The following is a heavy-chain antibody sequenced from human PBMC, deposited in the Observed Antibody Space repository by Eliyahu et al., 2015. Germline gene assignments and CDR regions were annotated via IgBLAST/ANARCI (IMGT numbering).Heavy chain of an antibody. J-gene: IGHJ4*02. Sequence: QVQLQQWGAGLLKPSEXLSLTXAXXGGSFSGYYWSXIRQPXGKGLEXIGEINHSGSTNYNPSLKSRVTISVDTSKNQFSLKLSSVTAADTAVYYCARGPWLVWRFDYWGQGTLVTVSS. CDR2: INHSGST. CDR3: ARGPWLVWRFDY. V-gene: IGHV4-34*01. D-gene: IGHD6-19*01. CDR1: GGSFSGYY.